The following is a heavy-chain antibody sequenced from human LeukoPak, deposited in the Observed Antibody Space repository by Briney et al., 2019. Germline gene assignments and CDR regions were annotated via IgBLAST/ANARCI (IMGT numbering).Heavy chain of an antibody. D-gene: IGHD3-22*01. CDR1: GFTFSSYW. CDR3: ARSRSGYYEDY. J-gene: IGHJ4*02. CDR2: IKGDGSEK. Sequence: GGSLRLSCAASGFTFSSYWMSWVRQAPGKGLEWVANIKGDGSEKYYVDSVKGRFTISRDNAKNSLSLQVNSLRAEDTAVYYCARSRSGYYEDYWGQGTLVTVSS. V-gene: IGHV3-7*01.